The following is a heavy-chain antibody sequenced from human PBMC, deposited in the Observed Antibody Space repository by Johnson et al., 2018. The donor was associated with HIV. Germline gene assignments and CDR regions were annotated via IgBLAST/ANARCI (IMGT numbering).Heavy chain of an antibody. V-gene: IGHV3-74*01. CDR3: ARGEDGVDAFDI. J-gene: IGHJ3*02. CDR1: GFTFSTNW. D-gene: IGHD4-17*01. CDR2: INSDGSST. Sequence: MLLVESGGGLVQPGGSLRLSCVGSGFTFSTNWMHWVRQAPGKGLVWVSRINSDGSSTSYADSVKGRFTISRDNAKNTLYLQMDSLGAEDTAVYYCARGEDGVDAFDIWGQGTMVTVSS.